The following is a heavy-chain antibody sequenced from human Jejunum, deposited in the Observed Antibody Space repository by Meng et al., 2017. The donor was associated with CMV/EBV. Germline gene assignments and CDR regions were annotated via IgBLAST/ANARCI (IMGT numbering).Heavy chain of an antibody. D-gene: IGHD1-26*01. Sequence: YGISWVRQAPGQGLEGMGWIDTNNGNTDSAQKFKGRLTMTSDTYTTTAYMELRSLRSDDTAVYYCTIDRRSRHSGDYYYFDYWGQGALVTVSS. V-gene: IGHV1-18*01. CDR2: IDTNNGNT. CDR1: YG. CDR3: TIDRRSRHSGDYYYFDY. J-gene: IGHJ4*02.